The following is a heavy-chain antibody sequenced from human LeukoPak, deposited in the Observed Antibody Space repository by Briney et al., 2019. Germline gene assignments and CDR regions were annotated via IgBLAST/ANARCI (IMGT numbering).Heavy chain of an antibody. V-gene: IGHV3-7*01. CDR3: ARDGSYYDMDV. Sequence: GGSLRLSCAASGFTFSRYWMSWVRQAPGKGLEWVANIKQEGSEKYYVDPVKGRFTIPRDNAKNSLYLQMNCLRAEDTAVYYCARDGSYYDMDVWGKGTTVTVAS. CDR2: IKQEGSEK. CDR1: GFTFSRYW. D-gene: IGHD3-10*01. J-gene: IGHJ6*03.